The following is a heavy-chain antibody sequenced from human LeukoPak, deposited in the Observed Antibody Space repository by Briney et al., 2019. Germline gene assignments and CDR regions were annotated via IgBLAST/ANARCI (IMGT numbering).Heavy chain of an antibody. CDR3: AKPRRYCSSTSCFNFDY. CDR2: IRYDGNNK. J-gene: IGHJ4*02. CDR1: RFTFSSYG. Sequence: GGSLRLSCAAYRFTFSSYGMHWVRQAPGKGLEWVAFIRYDGNNKYYAESVKGRFTISRDNSKNTLHLQMNSLRAEDTAVYYCAKPRRYCSSTSCFNFDYWGQGTLVTVSS. V-gene: IGHV3-30*02. D-gene: IGHD2-2*01.